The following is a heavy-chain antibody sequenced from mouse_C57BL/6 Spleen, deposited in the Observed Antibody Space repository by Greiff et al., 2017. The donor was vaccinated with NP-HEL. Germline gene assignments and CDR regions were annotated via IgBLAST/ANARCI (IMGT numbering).Heavy chain of an antibody. CDR2: INPNNGGT. Sequence: EVQLQQSGPELVKPGASVKIPCKASGYTFTDYNMDWVKRSHGKSLEWIGDINPNNGGTIYNQKFKGKATLTVDKSSSTAYMELRSLTSEDTAVYYWERRGYDYGYAMDYWGQGTSVTVSS. CDR1: GYTFTDYN. J-gene: IGHJ4*01. CDR3: ERRGYDYGYAMDY. V-gene: IGHV1-18*01. D-gene: IGHD2-4*01.